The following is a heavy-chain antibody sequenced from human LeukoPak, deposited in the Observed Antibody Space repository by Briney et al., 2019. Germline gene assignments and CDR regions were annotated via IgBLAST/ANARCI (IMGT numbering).Heavy chain of an antibody. Sequence: PSGTLSLTCAVSGGSISRTNWWSWVRQPPGKGLEWIGEIYYNGSANYNPSLKSRVTISVDKSKNQFSLNLNSVTAADTAVYYCARDRDIVSHLPYYWGQGTLVTVSS. V-gene: IGHV4-4*02. CDR2: IYYNGSA. D-gene: IGHD2-15*01. CDR1: GGSISRTNW. J-gene: IGHJ4*02. CDR3: ARDRDIVSHLPYY.